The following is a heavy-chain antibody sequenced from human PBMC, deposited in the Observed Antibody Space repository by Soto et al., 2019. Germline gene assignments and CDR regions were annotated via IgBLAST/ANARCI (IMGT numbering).Heavy chain of an antibody. Sequence: GASVKVSCKASGGTFSSYAISWVRQAPGQGLEWMGGIIPIFGTANYAQKLQGRVTMTTDTSTSTAYMELRSLRSDDTAVYYCARDSSSWYDYWGQGTLVTVSS. CDR2: IIPIFGTA. CDR1: GGTFSSYA. D-gene: IGHD6-13*01. J-gene: IGHJ4*02. CDR3: ARDSSSWYDY. V-gene: IGHV1-69*05.